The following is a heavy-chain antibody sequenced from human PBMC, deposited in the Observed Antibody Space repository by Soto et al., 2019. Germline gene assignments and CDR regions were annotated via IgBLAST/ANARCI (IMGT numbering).Heavy chain of an antibody. CDR3: SRSAQPTRGIHWYFDL. V-gene: IGHV3-30*03. Sequence: QVQLVESGGGVVQPGRSLGLSCAASGFTFNTYGMHWVRQAPGKGLEWVAAISYDGINKYYVDSVKGRFTISRDNSKNTLSVQMNSLRAEDTALDYCSRSAQPTRGIHWYFDLWGRGIRVTVSS. CDR1: GFTFNTYG. D-gene: IGHD1-26*01. J-gene: IGHJ2*01. CDR2: ISYDGINK.